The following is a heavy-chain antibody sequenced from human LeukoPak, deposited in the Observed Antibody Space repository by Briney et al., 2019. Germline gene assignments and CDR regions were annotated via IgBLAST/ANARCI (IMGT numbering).Heavy chain of an antibody. D-gene: IGHD2-8*01. CDR1: GYTFTGYC. CDR2: INPNSGGT. V-gene: IGHV1-2*02. Sequence: GASVKVSCKASGYTFTGYCMHWVRQAPGQGLEWMGWINPNSGGTNYAQKFQGRVTMTRDTSISTAYMELSRLRSDDTAVYYCARASCTNGVCTTNFDYWGQGTLVTVSS. J-gene: IGHJ4*02. CDR3: ARASCTNGVCTTNFDY.